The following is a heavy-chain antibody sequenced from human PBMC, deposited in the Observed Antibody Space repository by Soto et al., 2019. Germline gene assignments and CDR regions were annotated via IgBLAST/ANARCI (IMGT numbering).Heavy chain of an antibody. Sequence: GESLEVSCKGSGYSFASYWVGWVRQMPGKGLEGMGNIYPGDSDTRYSPSFQGQVTISADKSISTAYLQWSSPKASDTAMYYCARREYCSSTSCYSGLFKGYYGMDVWGQGTTVTVSS. V-gene: IGHV5-51*01. J-gene: IGHJ6*02. CDR1: GYSFASYW. CDR3: ARREYCSSTSCYSGLFKGYYGMDV. D-gene: IGHD2-2*01. CDR2: IYPGDSDT.